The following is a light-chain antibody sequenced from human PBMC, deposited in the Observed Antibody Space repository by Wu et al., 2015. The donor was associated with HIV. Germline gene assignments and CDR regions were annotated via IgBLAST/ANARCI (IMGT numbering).Light chain of an antibody. CDR3: QQLNGYPLT. CDR1: QTISTY. Sequence: DIQMTQSPSSLSASVGDRVTITCRASQTISTYLNWYQHKSGKAPKLLIYAASTLHFGVPSRFSGSGSGTEFTLTISSLQPEDSATYYCQQLNGYPLTFGGGTKVEIK. CDR2: AAS. J-gene: IGKJ4*01. V-gene: IGKV1-9*01.